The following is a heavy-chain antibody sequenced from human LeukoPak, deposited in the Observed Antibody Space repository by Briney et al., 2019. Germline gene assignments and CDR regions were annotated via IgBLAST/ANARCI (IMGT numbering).Heavy chain of an antibody. D-gene: IGHD3-10*01. CDR2: ISAYNGNT. J-gene: IGHJ5*02. V-gene: IGHV1-18*01. CDR1: GYTFTSYG. Sequence: ASVKVSCKASGYTFTSYGISWVRQAPGQGLEWMGWISAYNGNTNYAQKLQGRVSMTTDTSTSTAYMGLRSLRSDDTAVYYCARGAVLWFGESNNWFDPWGQGTLVTVSS. CDR3: ARGAVLWFGESNNWFDP.